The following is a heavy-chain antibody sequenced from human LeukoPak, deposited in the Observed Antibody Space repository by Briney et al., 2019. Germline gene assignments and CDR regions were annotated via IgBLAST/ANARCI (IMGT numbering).Heavy chain of an antibody. CDR3: AREYYGSSGYYNGY. J-gene: IGHJ4*02. D-gene: IGHD3-22*01. V-gene: IGHV4-59*01. Sequence: SETLSLTCTVSGDSISSYHWSWIRQPPGKGLEWIGYISYSGGPNYNPSHKSRVTISVDTSKNQFSLKLTSVTAADTAVYYCAREYYGSSGYYNGYWDQGALVTVSS. CDR2: ISYSGGP. CDR1: GDSISSYH.